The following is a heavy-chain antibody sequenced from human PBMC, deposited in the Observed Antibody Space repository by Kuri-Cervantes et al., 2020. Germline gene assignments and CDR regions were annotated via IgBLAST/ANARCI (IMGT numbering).Heavy chain of an antibody. CDR3: ARMTTVTRDGYYYYGMDV. V-gene: IGHV4-31*01. D-gene: IGHD4-17*01. J-gene: IGHJ6*02. CDR2: IYYSGST. CDR1: GGSISSGGYY. Sequence: SETLSLTCTVSGGSISSGGYYWSWIRQHPGKGLEWIGYIYYSGSTYYNPSLKSLVTISVDTSKNQFSLKLSSVTAADTAVYYCARMTTVTRDGYYYYGMDVWGQGTTVTVSS.